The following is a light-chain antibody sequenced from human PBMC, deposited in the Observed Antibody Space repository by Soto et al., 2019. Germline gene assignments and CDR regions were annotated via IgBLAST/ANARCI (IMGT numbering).Light chain of an antibody. CDR1: QGISSA. CDR3: HQFNSYLLT. V-gene: IGKV1-13*02. CDR2: DDS. J-gene: IGKJ3*01. Sequence: AIQLTQSPSSLSASVGDRVTITCRASQGISSALAWYQQKPGKAPKLLIYDDSSLESGVPSRFSGRGSGTDFTLTISSLQPEDFATYYCHQFNSYLLTFGPGTKVDI.